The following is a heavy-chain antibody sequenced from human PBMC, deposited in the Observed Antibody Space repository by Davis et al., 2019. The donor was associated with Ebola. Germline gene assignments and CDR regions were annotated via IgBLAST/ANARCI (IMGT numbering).Heavy chain of an antibody. J-gene: IGHJ3*02. Sequence: GESLKISCAASGFTFSSYAMSWVRQAPGKGLEWVSAFSGSGGSTYYADSVKGRFTISRDNSKNTLYLQMNSLRAEDTALYYCAKDRVDILTGYPTYAFDIWGQGTMVTVSS. CDR3: AKDRVDILTGYPTYAFDI. V-gene: IGHV3-23*01. D-gene: IGHD3-9*01. CDR2: FSGSGGST. CDR1: GFTFSSYA.